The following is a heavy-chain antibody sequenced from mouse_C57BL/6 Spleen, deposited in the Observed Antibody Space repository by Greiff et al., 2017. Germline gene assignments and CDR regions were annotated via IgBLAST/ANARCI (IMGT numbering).Heavy chain of an antibody. J-gene: IGHJ3*01. CDR2: IDPEAGDT. CDR1: GFNIKDYY. V-gene: IGHV14-1*01. D-gene: IGHD3-2*02. CDR3: TTTTAQARPFAY. Sequence: EVQLQQSGAELVRPGASVKLSCTASGFNIKDYYMHWVKQRPEQGLEWIGRIDPEAGDTEYATKFQGTATMTGDTASNTAYLQLSSLTSEDTAVYYCTTTTAQARPFAYWGQGTLVTVSA.